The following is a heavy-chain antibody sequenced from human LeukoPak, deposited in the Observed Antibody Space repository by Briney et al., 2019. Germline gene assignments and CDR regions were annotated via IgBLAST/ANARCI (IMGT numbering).Heavy chain of an antibody. D-gene: IGHD3-22*01. CDR1: GGSISSYY. V-gene: IGHV4-59*12. CDR2: IYYSGST. Sequence: SETLSLTCTVSGGSISSYYWSWIRQPPGKGLEWIGYIYYSGSTYYNPSLKSRVTISVDTSKNQFSLKLSSVTAADTAVYYCARKPYYYDSSGYYYLYFDYWGQGTLVTVSS. J-gene: IGHJ4*02. CDR3: ARKPYYYDSSGYYYLYFDY.